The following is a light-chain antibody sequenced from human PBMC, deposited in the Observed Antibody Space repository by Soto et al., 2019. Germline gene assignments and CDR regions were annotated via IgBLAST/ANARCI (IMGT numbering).Light chain of an antibody. J-gene: IGKJ4*01. V-gene: IGKV3-20*01. CDR2: GAS. CDR3: QQYGSSRGT. Sequence: EIVLTQSPGTLSLSPGERATLSCRASQSVSSSYLAWYQQKPGQAPRLLIYGASSRATGIPDSFSGSGSGTDFPLTISRLEPEDFAVYYCQQYGSSRGTFGGGTKVEIK. CDR1: QSVSSSY.